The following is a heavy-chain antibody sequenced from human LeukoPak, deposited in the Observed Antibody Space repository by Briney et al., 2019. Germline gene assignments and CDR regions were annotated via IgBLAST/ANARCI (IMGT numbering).Heavy chain of an antibody. CDR1: GVSSSSSY. J-gene: IGHJ5*02. CDR2: IFYTGDS. CDR3: ARHRFASPLDP. D-gene: IGHD2-21*01. V-gene: IGHV4-59*08. Sequence: PSETLSLTCTVSGVSSSSSYWSWIRQPPGKGLEWIGYIFYTGDSNHNPSFKSRVSISLDTSKDQISLKLSSVTAADTAVYYCARHRFASPLDPWGQGTLVTVSS.